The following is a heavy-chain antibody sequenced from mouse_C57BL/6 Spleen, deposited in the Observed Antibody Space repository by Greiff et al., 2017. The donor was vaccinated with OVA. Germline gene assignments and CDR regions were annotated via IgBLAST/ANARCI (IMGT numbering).Heavy chain of an antibody. CDR2: IDPETGGT. CDR3: TRSGNDPDY. Sequence: QVQLQQSGAELVRPGASVTLSCKASGYTFTDYEMHWVKQTPVHGLEWIGAIDPETGGTAYNQKFKGKAILTADKSSSTAYMELRSLTSEDSAVYYCTRSGNDPDYWGQGTTLTVSS. J-gene: IGHJ2*01. CDR1: GYTFTDYE. D-gene: IGHD2-12*01. V-gene: IGHV1-15*01.